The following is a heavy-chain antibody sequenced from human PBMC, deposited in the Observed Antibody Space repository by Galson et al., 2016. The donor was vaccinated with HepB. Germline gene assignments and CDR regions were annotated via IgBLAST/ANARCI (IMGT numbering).Heavy chain of an antibody. D-gene: IGHD3-22*01. CDR2: ISDDGRKK. V-gene: IGHV3-30*03. J-gene: IGHJ2*01. CDR1: GFTFGSYA. Sequence: SLRLSCAASGFTFGSYAMHWVRQAPGKGLEWVATISDDGRKKDYADSVKGRFSVSRDQAKNTLYMQMNSLRAEDTAVYYCARDSDTSGLHWYFDLWGRGTLVTVSS. CDR3: ARDSDTSGLHWYFDL.